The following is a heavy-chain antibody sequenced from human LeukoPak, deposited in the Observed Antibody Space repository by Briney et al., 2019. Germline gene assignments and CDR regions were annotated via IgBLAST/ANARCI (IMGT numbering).Heavy chain of an antibody. CDR3: ARDRAAAGKGGDYFDY. CDR2: ISSSSSYI. D-gene: IGHD6-13*01. V-gene: IGHV3-21*01. J-gene: IGHJ4*02. CDR1: GFTVSSNF. Sequence: GGSLRLSCAASGFTVSSNFMAWVRQAPGKGLEWVSSISSSSSYIYYADPVKGRFTISRDNAKNSLYLQMNSLRAEDTAVYYCARDRAAAGKGGDYFDYWGQGTLVTVSS.